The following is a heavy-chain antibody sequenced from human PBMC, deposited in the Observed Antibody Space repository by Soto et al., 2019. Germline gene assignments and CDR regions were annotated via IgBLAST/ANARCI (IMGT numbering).Heavy chain of an antibody. CDR3: AREYSSGWYLSLREVFLDY. D-gene: IGHD6-19*01. CDR2: ISSSSSTI. Sequence: PGGSLRLSCAASGFTFSSYAMSWVRQAPGKGLEWVSYISSSSSTIYYADSVKGRFTISRDNAKNSLYLQMNSLRDEDTAVYYCAREYSSGWYLSLREVFLDYWGQGTLVTVSS. J-gene: IGHJ4*02. CDR1: GFTFSSYA. V-gene: IGHV3-48*02.